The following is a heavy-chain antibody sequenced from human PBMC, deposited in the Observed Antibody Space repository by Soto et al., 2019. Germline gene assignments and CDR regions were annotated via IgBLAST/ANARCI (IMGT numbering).Heavy chain of an antibody. CDR1: GGSISSGGYY. CDR3: ARGSFSSSSSWFDP. D-gene: IGHD6-6*01. Sequence: SETLSLTCTVSGGSISSGGYYWSWIRQHPGKGLEWIGYIYYSGRTYYNPSLHSRVSIAVDTTENQFSLKLTSVTAADTSVYYCARGSFSSSSSWFDPWGRGTLVTV. J-gene: IGHJ5*02. V-gene: IGHV4-31*03. CDR2: IYYSGRT.